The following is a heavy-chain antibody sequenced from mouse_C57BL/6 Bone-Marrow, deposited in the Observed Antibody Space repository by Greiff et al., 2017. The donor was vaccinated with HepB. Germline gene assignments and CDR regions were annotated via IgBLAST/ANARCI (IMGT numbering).Heavy chain of an antibody. CDR2: ISSGGDYI. J-gene: IGHJ4*01. D-gene: IGHD2-3*01. Sequence: EVHLVESGEGLVKPGGSLKLSCAASGFTFSSYAMSWVRQTPEKRLEWVAYISSGGDYIYYADTVKGRFTISRDNARNTLYLQMSSLKSEDTAMYYCTNDGYYVRYAMDYWGQGTSVTVSS. CDR3: TNDGYYVRYAMDY. CDR1: GFTFSSYA. V-gene: IGHV5-9-1*02.